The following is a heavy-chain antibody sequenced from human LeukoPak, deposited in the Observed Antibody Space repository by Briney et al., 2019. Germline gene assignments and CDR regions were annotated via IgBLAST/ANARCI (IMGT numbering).Heavy chain of an antibody. V-gene: IGHV3-7*04. CDR2: TNSDGSEK. Sequence: GGSLRLSCEPSGFTLSSYWMTWVRQAPGKGLEWVANTNSDGSEKFYVDSVKGRFATSRDNTKNSLSLQMNSLRAEGTAVYYFVRWSGGSGSWVMDVWGQGTTVIVSS. CDR3: VRWSGGSGSWVMDV. J-gene: IGHJ6*02. CDR1: GFTLSSYW. D-gene: IGHD3-10*01.